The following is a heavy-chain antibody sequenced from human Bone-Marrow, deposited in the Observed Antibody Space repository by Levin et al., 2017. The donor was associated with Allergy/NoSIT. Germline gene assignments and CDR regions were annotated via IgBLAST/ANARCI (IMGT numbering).Heavy chain of an antibody. J-gene: IGHJ4*02. V-gene: IGHV1-2*06. D-gene: IGHD2/OR15-2a*01. CDR3: ARGGHSAYFSSGAFDY. CDR2: INPHSGVT. Sequence: ASVKVSCKASGYTFTDYFVHWVRLAPGQGLEWMGRINPHSGVTSFPQRFQGRVNGTRDTSITTAYMELTSLTSDDTAIYFCARGGHSAYFSSGAFDYWGRGTLVTVSS. CDR1: GYTFTDYF.